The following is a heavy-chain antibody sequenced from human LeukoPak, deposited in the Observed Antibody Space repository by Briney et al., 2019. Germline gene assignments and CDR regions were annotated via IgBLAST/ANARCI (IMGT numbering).Heavy chain of an antibody. Sequence: PGGSLRLSCGASGFTFSSYAMSWVRQAPGKGLGWGSLFSGSGGRKYSADPVKGRFTISRENSKNTRYLQMNSRRAEDTAVYYCAKDLDSSGSWFDYWGQGTLVTVS. D-gene: IGHD3-22*01. V-gene: IGHV3-23*01. J-gene: IGHJ4*02. CDR3: AKDLDSSGSWFDY. CDR1: GFTFSSYA. CDR2: FSGSGGRK.